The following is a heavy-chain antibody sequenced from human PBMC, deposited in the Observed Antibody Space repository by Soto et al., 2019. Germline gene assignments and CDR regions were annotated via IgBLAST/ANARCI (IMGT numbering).Heavy chain of an antibody. CDR1: GYTFIDFG. Sequence: QVQLVQSGIEVRQPGASVKVSCKASGYTFIDFGISWVRQAPGQGLEWMGWISINNGKTNFAQKFQDRGTMTTDTSTSTAYMELRSLNSGDTAVYFCARRRGPGAIDAFDVWGQGTMVTVSS. J-gene: IGHJ3*01. CDR3: ARRRGPGAIDAFDV. CDR2: ISINNGKT. V-gene: IGHV1-18*01. D-gene: IGHD1-26*01.